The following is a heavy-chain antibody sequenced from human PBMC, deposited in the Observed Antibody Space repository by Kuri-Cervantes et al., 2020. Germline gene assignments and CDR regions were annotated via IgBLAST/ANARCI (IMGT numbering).Heavy chain of an antibody. V-gene: IGHV4-59*01. CDR1: DGSISSYY. CDR2: IYYSGST. D-gene: IGHD3-10*01. Sequence: SETLSLTCTVSDGSISSYYWSWIRQPPGKGLEWIGYIYYSGSTNYNPSLKSRVTISVDTSKNQFSLKLSSVTAADTAVYYCAGTSMVRGVIRSHYYYYGMDVWGQGTTVTVSS. CDR3: AGTSMVRGVIRSHYYYYGMDV. J-gene: IGHJ6*02.